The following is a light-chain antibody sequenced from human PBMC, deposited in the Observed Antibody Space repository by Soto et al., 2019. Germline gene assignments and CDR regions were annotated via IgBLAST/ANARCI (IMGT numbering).Light chain of an antibody. Sequence: QSVLTQPPSASGTPGQRVTISCSGTNSNIGKNYVFWYQQVPGTAPKLLIYRSNQRPSGVPDRFSDSKSGTSASLAISGLRSEDEADYYCAAWDDSLSAYVFGTGTKLTVL. CDR2: RSN. CDR1: NSNIGKNY. J-gene: IGLJ1*01. V-gene: IGLV1-47*01. CDR3: AAWDDSLSAYV.